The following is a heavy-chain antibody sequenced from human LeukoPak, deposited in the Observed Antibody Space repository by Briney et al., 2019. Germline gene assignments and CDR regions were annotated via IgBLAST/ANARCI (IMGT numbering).Heavy chain of an antibody. CDR2: ISTSGDST. Sequence: GGSLRLSCAASGFTFSSYAMSGVRQAPGRGGEWVASISTSGDSTYYADSVKGRFTISRDNSKNTLYVQMNSLRVEDTAVYYCVKGHSSGNWFDPWGQGTRVTVSS. V-gene: IGHV3-23*01. CDR1: GFTFSSYA. D-gene: IGHD3-10*01. J-gene: IGHJ5*02. CDR3: VKGHSSGNWFDP.